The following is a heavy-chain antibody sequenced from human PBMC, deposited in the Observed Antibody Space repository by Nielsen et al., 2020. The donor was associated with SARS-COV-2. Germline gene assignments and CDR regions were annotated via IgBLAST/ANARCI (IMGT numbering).Heavy chain of an antibody. V-gene: IGHV4-39*01. CDR2: IYYSGST. CDR3: AAGRYGDYGY. J-gene: IGHJ4*02. CDR1: GGSISSSSYY. Sequence: SETLSFTCTVSGGSISSSSYYWGWIRQPPGKGLEWIGSIYYSGSTYYNPSLKSRVTISVDTSKNQFSLKLSSVTAADTAVYYCAAGRYGDYGYWGQGTLVTVSS. D-gene: IGHD4-17*01.